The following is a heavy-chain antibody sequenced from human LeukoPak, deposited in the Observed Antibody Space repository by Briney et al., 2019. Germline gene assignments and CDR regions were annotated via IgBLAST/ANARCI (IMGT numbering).Heavy chain of an antibody. CDR2: IQQDGSEK. J-gene: IGHJ6*02. Sequence: GGSLRLSCAASGFTFSNFWMTRVRQAPGKGLEWVANIQQDGSEKNYVDSVRGRFTISRDNAKNSLYLQMNSLRAEDTAVYYCARDPYCGGDCASRMDVWGQGTTVTVSS. CDR1: GFTFSNFW. D-gene: IGHD2-21*02. V-gene: IGHV3-7*01. CDR3: ARDPYCGGDCASRMDV.